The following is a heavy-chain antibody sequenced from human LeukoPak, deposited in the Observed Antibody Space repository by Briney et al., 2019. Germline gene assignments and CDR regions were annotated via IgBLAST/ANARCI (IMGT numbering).Heavy chain of an antibody. CDR3: ARRRFEGATTSGFDY. D-gene: IGHD1-26*01. J-gene: IGHJ4*02. Sequence: GESLKISCKGSGYSFTSYRIGWVRQMPGKGLEWMGIIYPGDSDTRYSPSFQGQVTISADKSISTAYLQWSSLKASDTAMYYCARRRFEGATTSGFDYWGQGTLVTVSS. CDR1: GYSFTSYR. V-gene: IGHV5-51*01. CDR2: IYPGDSDT.